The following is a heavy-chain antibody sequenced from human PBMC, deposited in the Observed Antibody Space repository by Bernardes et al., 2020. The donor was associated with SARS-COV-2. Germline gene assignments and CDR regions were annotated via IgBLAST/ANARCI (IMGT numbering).Heavy chain of an antibody. CDR2: ISSGGSTI. CDR1: GFTFSSYD. CDR3: ARDKRRYGSGRSFLYYYGMDV. Sequence: GGSLRLSCAASGFTFSSYDMNWVRQAPGKGLEWVSYISSGGSTIYYADSVKGRFTISRDNAKNSLYLQMNSLRAEDTAVYYCARDKRRYGSGRSFLYYYGMDVWSQGTKVTGFS. D-gene: IGHD3-10*01. J-gene: IGHJ6*02. V-gene: IGHV3-48*03.